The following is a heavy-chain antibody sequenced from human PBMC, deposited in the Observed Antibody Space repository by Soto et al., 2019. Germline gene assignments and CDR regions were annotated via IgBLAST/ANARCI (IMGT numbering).Heavy chain of an antibody. CDR1: GGTFSSYA. Sequence: QVQLVQSGAEVKKPGSSVKVSCKASGGTFSSYAISWVRQAPGQGLEWMGGIIPIFGTANYAQKFQGRVTITADESTSAADLELSRLSSEDMAVYYCARGNTAMAGEDFWGQGTLVTASS. J-gene: IGHJ4*02. D-gene: IGHD5-18*01. CDR2: IIPIFGTA. V-gene: IGHV1-69*01. CDR3: ARGNTAMAGEDF.